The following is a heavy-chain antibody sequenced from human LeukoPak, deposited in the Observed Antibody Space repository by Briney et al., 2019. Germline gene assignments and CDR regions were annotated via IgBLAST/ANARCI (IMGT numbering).Heavy chain of an antibody. J-gene: IGHJ5*02. Sequence: SVKLSCKASGCTFSSYAICWVRQTPGQGLEWMGGIIPIFGTANYAQKFQGRVTITADESTSTAYMELSSLRSEDTAVYYCARDSASDFWSGTNWFDPWGQGTLVTVSS. CDR2: IIPIFGTA. CDR3: ARDSASDFWSGTNWFDP. CDR1: GCTFSSYA. V-gene: IGHV1-69*13. D-gene: IGHD3-3*01.